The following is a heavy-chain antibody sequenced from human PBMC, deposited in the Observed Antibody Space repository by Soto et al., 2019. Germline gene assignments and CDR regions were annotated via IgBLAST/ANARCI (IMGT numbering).Heavy chain of an antibody. Sequence: GGSLRLSCAASGFTFSSYAVSWVRQAPGKGPEWISSISGSGSTIYYADSVKGRFTISRDNSKNTLYLQMSSLRAEDTAVYYCAKVFYYYDSSGYYYFDFWGQGTLVTVSS. V-gene: IGHV3-23*01. CDR2: ISGSGSTI. J-gene: IGHJ4*02. CDR1: GFTFSSYA. D-gene: IGHD3-22*01. CDR3: AKVFYYYDSSGYYYFDF.